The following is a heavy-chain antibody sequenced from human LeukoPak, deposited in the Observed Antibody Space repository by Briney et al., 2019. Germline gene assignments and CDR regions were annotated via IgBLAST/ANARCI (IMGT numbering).Heavy chain of an antibody. Sequence: TGGSLRLSCAASGFTVSSNYMSWVRQAPGKGLEWVSVIYSGGSTYYADSVKGRFTISRDNSKNTLYLQMNSLRAEDTAVYYCARDWDGGYFDYWGQGTLVTVSS. CDR2: IYSGGST. J-gene: IGHJ4*02. V-gene: IGHV3-66*02. CDR1: GFTVSSNY. D-gene: IGHD3-16*01. CDR3: ARDWDGGYFDY.